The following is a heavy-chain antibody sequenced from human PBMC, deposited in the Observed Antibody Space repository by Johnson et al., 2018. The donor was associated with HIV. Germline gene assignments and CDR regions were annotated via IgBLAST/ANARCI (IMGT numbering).Heavy chain of an antibody. CDR2: ISYDGSKK. CDR3: AKVDTAMVNAFDI. CDR1: GFTFSSYA. J-gene: IGHJ3*02. D-gene: IGHD5-18*01. V-gene: IGHV3-30*04. Sequence: VQLVESGGGVVQPGRSLRLSCAASGFTFSSYAMYWVRQAPGKGLEWVAVISYDGSKKYHADSVKGRFTISRDNSKSTLYLQMNSQRAEDTAVYYCAKVDTAMVNAFDIWGQGTMVTVSS.